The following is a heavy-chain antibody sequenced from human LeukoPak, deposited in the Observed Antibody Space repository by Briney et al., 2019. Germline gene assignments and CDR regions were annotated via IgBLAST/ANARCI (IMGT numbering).Heavy chain of an antibody. CDR2: ISYDGSKT. CDR1: GFTFSSYG. CDR3: AKVGDYFMPDY. V-gene: IGHV3-30*18. J-gene: IGHJ4*02. Sequence: PGGSLRLSCAGSGFTFSSYGMHWVRQAPGKGLEWVAVISYDGSKTYYADSVKGRFTISRDNSKNTLYLQMNSQRAEDTAVYYCAKVGDYFMPDYWGQGTLVTVSS. D-gene: IGHD3-10*01.